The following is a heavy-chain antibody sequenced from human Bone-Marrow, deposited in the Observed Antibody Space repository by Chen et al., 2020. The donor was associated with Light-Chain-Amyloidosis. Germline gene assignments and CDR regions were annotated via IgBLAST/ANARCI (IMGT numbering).Heavy chain of an antibody. CDR1: GFSLSSNGMR. V-gene: IGHV2-70*04. D-gene: IGHD3-9*01. CDR3: ARMSFFETSDALDV. J-gene: IGHJ3*01. Sequence: QVTVKESGPALVKPTQTLTLTCTFSGFSLSSNGMRLNWIRQPPGKALVWLARIDWDGDKYYTPSLETRLTISKDPSKNQVVLTMTNMDPVDTATYYCARMSFFETSDALDVWGQGTMITVSS. CDR2: IDWDGDK.